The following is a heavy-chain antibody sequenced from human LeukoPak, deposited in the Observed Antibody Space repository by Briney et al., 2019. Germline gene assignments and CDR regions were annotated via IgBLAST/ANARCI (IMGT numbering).Heavy chain of an antibody. CDR3: ASILGTGTYERY. J-gene: IGHJ4*02. Sequence: GGSLRLSCAASGFTFSNYWMSWVRQAPGKGLEWVANIKRDGSEKYYVDSVKGRFTISRDNAKNSLYLQMNSLRDEDTAVYYCASILGTGTYERYWGQGTLVTVSS. D-gene: IGHD1-26*01. CDR1: GFTFSNYW. CDR2: IKRDGSEK. V-gene: IGHV3-7*01.